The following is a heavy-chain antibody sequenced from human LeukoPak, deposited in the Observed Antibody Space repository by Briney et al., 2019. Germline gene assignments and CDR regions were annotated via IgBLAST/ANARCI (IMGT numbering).Heavy chain of an antibody. CDR2: IYYSGST. CDR1: GGSISSGGYY. V-gene: IGHV4-31*03. J-gene: IGHJ3*02. Sequence: TLSLTCTVSGGSISSGGYYWSWIRQHPGKGLEWIGYIYYSGSTYYNPSLKSRVTISVDTSKNQFSLKLSSVTAADTAVYYCARSRIVVVTAIIGEAFDIWGQGTMVTVSS. D-gene: IGHD2-21*02. CDR3: ARSRIVVVTAIIGEAFDI.